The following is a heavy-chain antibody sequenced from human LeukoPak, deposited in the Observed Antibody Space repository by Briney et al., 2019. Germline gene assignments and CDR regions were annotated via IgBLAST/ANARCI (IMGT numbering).Heavy chain of an antibody. CDR3: ARDRGVCGGDCYEVIGY. CDR2: IYTSGST. V-gene: IGHV4-4*07. Sequence: SETLSLTCTVSGGSISSYYWSWIRQPAGKGLEWIGRIYTSGSTNYNPSLKSRVTMSVDTSKNQFSLKLSSVTAADTAVYYCARDRGVCGGDCYEVIGYWGQGTLVTVSS. CDR1: GGSISSYY. J-gene: IGHJ4*02. D-gene: IGHD2-21*01.